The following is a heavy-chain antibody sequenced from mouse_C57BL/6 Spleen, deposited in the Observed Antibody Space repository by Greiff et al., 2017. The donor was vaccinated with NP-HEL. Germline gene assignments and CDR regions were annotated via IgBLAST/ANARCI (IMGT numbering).Heavy chain of an antibody. J-gene: IGHJ4*01. CDR1: GYTFTSYW. CDR2: IDPNSGGT. Sequence: QVQLQQPGAELVKPGDSVKLSCKASGYTFTSYWMHWVKQRPGRGLEWIGRIDPNSGGTKYNEKFKSKATLTVDKPSSTAYMQLSSLTSEDSAVSWCAGCKLGRTYYALGYWGQGTSVTVSS. D-gene: IGHD4-1*01. V-gene: IGHV1-72*01. CDR3: AGCKLGRTYYALGY.